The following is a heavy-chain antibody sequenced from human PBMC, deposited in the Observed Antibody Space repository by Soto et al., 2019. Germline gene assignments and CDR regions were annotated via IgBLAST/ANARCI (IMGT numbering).Heavy chain of an antibody. V-gene: IGHV1-69*13. CDR2: IIPIFGTA. CDR1: VGTLSGYA. D-gene: IGHD6-6*01. CDR3: ARGSSYSSSSDYYYYYGMDV. Sequence: AXSVKVSCKASVGTLSGYAISWVRQAPGQGLEWMGGIIPIFGTANYAQKFQGRVTITADESTSTAYMELSSLRSEDTAVYYCARGSSYSSSSDYYYYYGMDVWGQGTTVTVSS. J-gene: IGHJ6*02.